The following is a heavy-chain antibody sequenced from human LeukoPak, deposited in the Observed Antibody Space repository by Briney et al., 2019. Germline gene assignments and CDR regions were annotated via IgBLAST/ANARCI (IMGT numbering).Heavy chain of an antibody. V-gene: IGHV3-30*07. CDR2: ISYDGSNK. CDR3: ARDRTVGTGEGPNYYYYYMDV. J-gene: IGHJ6*03. Sequence: GGSLRLSCAASGFTFSSYAMHWVRQAPGKGLEWVAVISYDGSNKYYADSVKGRFTISRDNSKNTLYLQMNSLRAEDTAVYYCARDRTVGTGEGPNYYYYYMDVWGKGTTVTVSS. CDR1: GFTFSSYA. D-gene: IGHD7-27*01.